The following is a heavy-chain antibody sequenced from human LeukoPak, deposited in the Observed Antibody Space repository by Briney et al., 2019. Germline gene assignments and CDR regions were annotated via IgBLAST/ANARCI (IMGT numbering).Heavy chain of an antibody. CDR1: GGSIRSSSYY. CDR2: FYYSGST. V-gene: IGHV4-39*01. J-gene: IGHJ4*02. Sequence: SETLSLTCTVSGGSIRSSSYYWGWIRQPPGKGLEWIGSFYYSGSTYYSPSLKSRVTISVDTSKNQFSLKLSSVTATDTAVYFCARDYGDHAFDCWGQGALVTVSS. D-gene: IGHD4-17*01. CDR3: ARDYGDHAFDC.